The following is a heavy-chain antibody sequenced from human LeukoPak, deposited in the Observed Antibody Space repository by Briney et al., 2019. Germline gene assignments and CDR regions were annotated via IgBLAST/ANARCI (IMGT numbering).Heavy chain of an antibody. CDR2: ITTSSSYI. CDR1: GFTFSTYT. Sequence: PGGSLRLSCAASGFTFSTYTMNWVRQAPGKGLEWVSSITTSSSYIYYADSVKGRFTISKDNAKNSLYLQMNSLRAEDTAVCYCARGMQLPRYTDYWGQGTLVTVSS. V-gene: IGHV3-21*01. J-gene: IGHJ4*02. D-gene: IGHD5-18*01. CDR3: ARGMQLPRYTDY.